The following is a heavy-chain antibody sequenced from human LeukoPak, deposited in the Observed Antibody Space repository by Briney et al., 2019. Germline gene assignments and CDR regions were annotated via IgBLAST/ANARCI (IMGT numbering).Heavy chain of an antibody. CDR1: GYSFTSYW. V-gene: IGHV5-51*01. Sequence: GESLKISCKGSGYSFTSYWIGGVRQIPGKGREWMGIIYPGDSGTRYSPSFQGQVPISADKSISTAYLQWSSLKASDTAMYYCARGIYYSSGYSFDYWGQGTLVTVSS. J-gene: IGHJ4*02. CDR2: IYPGDSGT. D-gene: IGHD3-22*01. CDR3: ARGIYYSSGYSFDY.